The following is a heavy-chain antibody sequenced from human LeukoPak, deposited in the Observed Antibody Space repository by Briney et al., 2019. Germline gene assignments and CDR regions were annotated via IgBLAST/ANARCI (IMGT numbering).Heavy chain of an antibody. CDR2: INHSGST. J-gene: IGHJ4*02. V-gene: IGHV4-34*09. CDR1: GGSFSGYY. Sequence: LSETLSLTCAVYGGSFSGYYWSWIRQPPGKGLEWIGEINHSGSTYYNPSLKSRVTISVDTSKNQFSLKLSSVTAADTAVYYCARVSEVHYFDYWGQGTLVTVSS. CDR3: ARVSEVHYFDY.